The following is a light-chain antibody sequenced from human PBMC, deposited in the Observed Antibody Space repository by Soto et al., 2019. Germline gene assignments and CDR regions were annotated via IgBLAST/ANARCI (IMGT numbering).Light chain of an antibody. V-gene: IGLV4-69*01. J-gene: IGLJ2*01. CDR3: QTWGAGFSVV. Sequence: QPVLTQSPSASASLGASVKLTCTLSSGHSSYAIAWHQQQPEKGPRYLMKVNTDGSHNKGDGIPDRCSGSSSGAERYLTISSLQSEDEADYYCQTWGAGFSVVFGGGTKLTVL. CDR1: SGHSSYA. CDR2: VNTDGSH.